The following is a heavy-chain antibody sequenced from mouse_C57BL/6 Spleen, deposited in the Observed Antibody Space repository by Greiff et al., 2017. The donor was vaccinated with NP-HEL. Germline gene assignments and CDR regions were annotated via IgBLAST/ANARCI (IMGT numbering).Heavy chain of an antibody. CDR1: GYTFTDYY. V-gene: IGHV1-26*01. D-gene: IGHD2-4*01. Sequence: VQLQQSGPELVKPGASVKISCKASGYTFTDYYMNWVKQSHGKSLEWIGDINPNNGGTSYNQKFKGKATLTVDKSSSTAYMELRSLTSEDSAVYYCARIDYDGSGSFDYWGQGTTLTVSS. J-gene: IGHJ2*01. CDR3: ARIDYDGSGSFDY. CDR2: INPNNGGT.